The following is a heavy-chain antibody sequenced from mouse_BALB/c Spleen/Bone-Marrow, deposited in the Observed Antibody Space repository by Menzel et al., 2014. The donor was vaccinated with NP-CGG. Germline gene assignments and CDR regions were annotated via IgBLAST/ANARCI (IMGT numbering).Heavy chain of an antibody. Sequence: EVQVVESGGGLVQPKGSLKLSCAASGFTFNTYAMNWVRQAPGKGLEWVARIRSKSNNYATYYADSVKDRFTISRDDSQSMLYLQMNNLKTEDTAMYCCVSHGSWFAYWGQGTLVTVSA. J-gene: IGHJ3*01. CDR3: VSHGSWFAY. CDR1: GFTFNTYA. CDR2: IRSKSNNYAT. V-gene: IGHV10-1*02.